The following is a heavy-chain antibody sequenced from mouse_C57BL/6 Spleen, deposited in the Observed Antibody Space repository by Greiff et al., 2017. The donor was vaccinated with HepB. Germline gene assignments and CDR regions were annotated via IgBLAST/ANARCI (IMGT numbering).Heavy chain of an antibody. V-gene: IGHV1-69*01. CDR2: IDPSDSYT. Sequence: QVQLQQPGAELVMPGASVKLSCKASGYTFTSYWMHWVKQRPGQGLEWIGEIDPSDSYTNYNQKFKGKSTLTVDKSSSTAYMQLSSLTSEDSAVYYCAMPPLTGPYFDYWGQGTTLTVAS. D-gene: IGHD4-1*01. CDR3: AMPPLTGPYFDY. J-gene: IGHJ2*01. CDR1: GYTFTSYW.